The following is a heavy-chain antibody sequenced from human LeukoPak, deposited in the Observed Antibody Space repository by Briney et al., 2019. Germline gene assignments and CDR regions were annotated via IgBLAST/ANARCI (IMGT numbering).Heavy chain of an antibody. D-gene: IGHD6-19*01. V-gene: IGHV4-4*02. CDR1: GGSISSSNW. CDR2: IYHSGST. J-gene: IGHJ6*03. CDR3: ARDIGSGWLEDYYYYYMDV. Sequence: PSGTLSLTCAVSGGSISSSNWWSWVRQPPGKGLEWIGEIYHSGSTNYNPSLKSRVTISVDKSKNQFSLKLSSVTAADTAVYYCARDIGSGWLEDYYYYYMDVWGKGTTVTVSS.